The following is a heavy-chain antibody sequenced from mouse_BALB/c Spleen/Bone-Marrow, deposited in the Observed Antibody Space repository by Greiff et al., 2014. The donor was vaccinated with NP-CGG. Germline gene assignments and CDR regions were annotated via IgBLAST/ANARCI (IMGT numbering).Heavy chain of an antibody. CDR1: GYNFTSYW. CDR2: IYPGSGGN. V-gene: IGHV1-55*01. J-gene: IGHJ3*01. Sequence: QVQLQQSGAEFVKPGTSVKLSCKASGYNFTSYWIHWVKLRPGQGLEWIGDIYPGSGGNHKNEKFKTKATLTVDTSSSTAYMQLSSLASEDSALYYCARDGNGPFAYWGQGTLVTVSA. D-gene: IGHD3-1*01. CDR3: ARDGNGPFAY.